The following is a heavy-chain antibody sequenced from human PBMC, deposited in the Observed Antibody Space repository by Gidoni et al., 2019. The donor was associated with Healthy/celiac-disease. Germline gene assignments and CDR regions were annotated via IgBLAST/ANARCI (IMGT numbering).Heavy chain of an antibody. Sequence: EVQLVESGGGLVQPGGSLRLSCAAFGSTVSSNYMSWVRQAPGKGLEWVSVIYSGCYTYYADSVKGRFTISRDNSKNTLYLQMNSLRAEDTAVYYCARGSFRDGYPFDYWGQGTLVTVSS. CDR1: GSTVSSNY. D-gene: IGHD5-12*01. CDR2: IYSGCYT. CDR3: ARGSFRDGYPFDY. J-gene: IGHJ4*02. V-gene: IGHV3-66*01.